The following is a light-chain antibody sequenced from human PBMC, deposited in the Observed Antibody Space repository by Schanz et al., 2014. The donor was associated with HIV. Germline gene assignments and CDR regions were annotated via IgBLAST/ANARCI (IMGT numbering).Light chain of an antibody. CDR3: SSYTSSSTLVV. J-gene: IGLJ2*01. Sequence: QSALTQPPSASGSPGQSVTISCTGTSSDVGGYNYVSWYQQHPGKAPKLMIYDVSNRPSGVSWRFSASKSGNTASLTISGLQAEDEADYYCSSYTSSSTLVVFGGGTKLTVL. CDR2: DVS. V-gene: IGLV2-14*03. CDR1: SSDVGGYNY.